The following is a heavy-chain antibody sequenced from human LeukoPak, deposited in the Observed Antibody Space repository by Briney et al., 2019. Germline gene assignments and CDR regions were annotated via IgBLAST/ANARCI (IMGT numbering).Heavy chain of an antibody. V-gene: IGHV4-34*01. CDR2: INHSGST. Sequence: SETLSLTCAVYGGSFSGYYWSWIRQPPGKGLEWIGEINHSGSTNYNPSLKSRVTISVDTSKNQFSLKLSSVTAADTAVYYCARGPGALRLSDGDHWGQGTLVTVSS. CDR3: ARGPGALRLSDGDH. CDR1: GGSFSGYY. J-gene: IGHJ5*02. D-gene: IGHD5-12*01.